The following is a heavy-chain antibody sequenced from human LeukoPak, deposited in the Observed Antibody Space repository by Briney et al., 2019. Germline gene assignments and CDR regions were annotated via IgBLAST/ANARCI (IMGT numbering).Heavy chain of an antibody. J-gene: IGHJ5*02. CDR1: GFAFSSYW. CDR3: ARAPYGANSWFGP. Sequence: GGSLRLSCAASGFAFSSYWMHWVRQTPGKELVWVSRINTIGSSTNYADSVKGRFTISRDNAQSTLYLQMNSLGAEDTAIYYCARAPYGANSWFGPWGQGTLVTVSS. D-gene: IGHD4-23*01. V-gene: IGHV3-74*01. CDR2: INTIGSST.